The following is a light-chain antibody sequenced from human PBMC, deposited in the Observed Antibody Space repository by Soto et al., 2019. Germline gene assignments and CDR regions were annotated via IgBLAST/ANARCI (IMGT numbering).Light chain of an antibody. Sequence: QLVLTQSPSASASLGASVKLTCTLSSGHSSYVIAWHQQQPEKGPRYLMKFNSDGSHTKGDGIPDRFSGSSSGAERYLTISSLQSEDEADYYCQTWGTGIQVVFGGGTKLTVL. CDR1: SGHSSYV. CDR2: FNSDGSH. J-gene: IGLJ2*01. CDR3: QTWGTGIQVV. V-gene: IGLV4-69*01.